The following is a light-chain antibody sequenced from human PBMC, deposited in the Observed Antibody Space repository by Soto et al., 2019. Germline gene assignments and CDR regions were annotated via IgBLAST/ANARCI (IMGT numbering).Light chain of an antibody. Sequence: EIVMTQSPATLSVSPGGRATLSCRASQSVSSNLAWYQQKPGQAPRLLIYGASTRATGFPARFSGSGSGTEFTLTISRMEPEDFAVYYCQQYGNSPRTFGQGTKVDIK. CDR1: QSVSSN. J-gene: IGKJ1*01. CDR2: GAS. CDR3: QQYGNSPRT. V-gene: IGKV3-15*01.